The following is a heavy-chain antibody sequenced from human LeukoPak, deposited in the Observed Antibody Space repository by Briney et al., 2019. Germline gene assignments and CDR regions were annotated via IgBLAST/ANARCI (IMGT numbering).Heavy chain of an antibody. D-gene: IGHD3-3*01. V-gene: IGHV4-59*01. Sequence: SETLPLTCTVSGGSISSYYWSWIRQPPGKGLEWIGYIYYSGSTNYNPSLKSRVTISVDTSKNQFSLKLSSVTAADTAVYYCARDRRFLGRASYGMDVWGQGTTVTVSS. J-gene: IGHJ6*02. CDR1: GGSISSYY. CDR2: IYYSGST. CDR3: ARDRRFLGRASYGMDV.